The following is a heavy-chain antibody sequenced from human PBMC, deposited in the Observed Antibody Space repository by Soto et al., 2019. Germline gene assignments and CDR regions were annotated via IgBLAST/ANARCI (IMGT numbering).Heavy chain of an antibody. V-gene: IGHV3-64*07. Sequence: EVQLLESGGGLVQPGGSLRLSCAASGFILSNYAMHWVRQGPGRGLEYLASIRSSGSGTHYADSVKGRFTISRDNSKNTLYLQMGSRGTDDTALYHCARDARVSGTYYYYYMDVWGKGTTVTVSS. CDR1: GFILSNYA. D-gene: IGHD3-3*01. CDR3: ARDARVSGTYYYYYMDV. CDR2: IRSSGSGT. J-gene: IGHJ6*03.